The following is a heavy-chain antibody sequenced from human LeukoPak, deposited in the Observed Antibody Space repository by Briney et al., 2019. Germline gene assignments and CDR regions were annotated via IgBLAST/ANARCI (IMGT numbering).Heavy chain of an antibody. CDR3: AKRNDFWSGPYYYYYMDV. J-gene: IGHJ6*03. D-gene: IGHD3-3*01. CDR1: GFTFSSYA. V-gene: IGHV3-23*01. Sequence: PGGSLRLSCAASGFTFSSYAMSWVRQAPGKGLEWVSAISGSGGSTYYADSVKGRFTISRENSKNTLYLQMNSLRAEDTAVYYCAKRNDFWSGPYYYYYMDVWGKGTTVTVSS. CDR2: ISGSGGST.